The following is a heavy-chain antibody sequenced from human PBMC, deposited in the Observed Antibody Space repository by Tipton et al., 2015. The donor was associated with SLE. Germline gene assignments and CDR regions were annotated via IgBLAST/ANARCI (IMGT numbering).Heavy chain of an antibody. CDR1: GASISSGSDY. V-gene: IGHV4-61*09. D-gene: IGHD3-10*01. CDR3: ARDRIDSGIKT. Sequence: TLSLTCTVSGASISSGSDYWTWIRQPAGKGLEWIGYIYTSVNTNYNPSLKSRVTISVDTSKNQFSLKLSSVTAADTAVYFCARDRIDSGIKTWGQGILVTVSS. CDR2: IYTSVNT. J-gene: IGHJ5*02.